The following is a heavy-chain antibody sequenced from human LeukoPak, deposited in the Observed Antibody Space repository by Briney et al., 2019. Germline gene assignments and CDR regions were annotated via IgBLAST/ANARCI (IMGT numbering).Heavy chain of an antibody. J-gene: IGHJ4*02. CDR1: GFTFSSYS. V-gene: IGHV3-21*01. D-gene: IGHD4-17*01. Sequence: GGSLRLSCAASGFTFSSYSMNWVRQAPGKGLEWVSSISSNSSYIYYADSVKGRFTISRDNAKNSLYLQMNSLRAEDTAVYYCARVGYGDYVKDYWGQGSLVTVSS. CDR2: ISSNSSYI. CDR3: ARVGYGDYVKDY.